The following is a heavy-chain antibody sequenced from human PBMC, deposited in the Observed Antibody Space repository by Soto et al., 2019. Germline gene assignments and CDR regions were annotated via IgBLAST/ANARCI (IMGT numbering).Heavy chain of an antibody. Sequence: PSETLSLTCAVYGGSFSGYYWSWIRQPPGKGLEWIGEINHSGSTNYNPSLKSRVTISVDTSKNQFSLKLSSVTAADTAVYYCASKRIAAALDYWGQGTLVTVSS. V-gene: IGHV4-34*01. CDR3: ASKRIAAALDY. J-gene: IGHJ4*02. CDR1: GGSFSGYY. CDR2: INHSGST. D-gene: IGHD6-13*01.